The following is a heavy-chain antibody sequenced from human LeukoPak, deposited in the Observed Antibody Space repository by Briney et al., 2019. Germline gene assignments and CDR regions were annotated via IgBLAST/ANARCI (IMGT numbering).Heavy chain of an antibody. Sequence: PGGSLRLSCAASGFTFSSYGIHWVRQALGKGLEWVAVISYDGSNKYYADSAKGRFTISRDNSKNTLYLQMNSLRAEDTAVYYCAKDLSITKVRGVIRYYYGMDVWGQGTTVTVSS. CDR3: AKDLSITKVRGVIRYYYGMDV. CDR1: GFTFSSYG. CDR2: ISYDGSNK. V-gene: IGHV3-30*18. D-gene: IGHD3-10*01. J-gene: IGHJ6*02.